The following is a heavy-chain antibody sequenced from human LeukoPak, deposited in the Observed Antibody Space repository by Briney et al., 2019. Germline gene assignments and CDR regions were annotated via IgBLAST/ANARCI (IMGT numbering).Heavy chain of an antibody. D-gene: IGHD3-10*01. CDR2: IIPIFGTA. V-gene: IGHV1-69*06. J-gene: IGHJ6*03. CDR3: ARSDMVRGVTTYYMDV. Sequence: GASVKVSCKASRGTFSSYAISWVRQAPGQGLEWMGGIIPIFGTANYAQKFQGRVTITADKSTSTAYMELSSLRSEDTAVYYCARSDMVRGVTTYYMDVWGKGTTVTISS. CDR1: RGTFSSYA.